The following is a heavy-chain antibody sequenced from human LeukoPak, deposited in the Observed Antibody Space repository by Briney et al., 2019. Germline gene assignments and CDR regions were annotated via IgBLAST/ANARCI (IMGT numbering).Heavy chain of an antibody. Sequence: HPGGSLRLSCAASGFTVSSNYMSWVRQAPGKGLEWVSVIYSGGSTYYADSVKGRFTISRDNSKNTLYLQMNSLRAEDTAVYYCASSAPWAHSSGWSVHAFDIWGQGTMVTVSS. D-gene: IGHD6-19*01. J-gene: IGHJ3*02. CDR2: IYSGGST. CDR1: GFTVSSNY. CDR3: ASSAPWAHSSGWSVHAFDI. V-gene: IGHV3-66*01.